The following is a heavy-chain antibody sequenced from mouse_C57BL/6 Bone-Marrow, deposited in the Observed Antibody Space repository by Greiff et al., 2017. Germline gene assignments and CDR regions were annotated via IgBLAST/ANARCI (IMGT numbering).Heavy chain of an antibody. J-gene: IGHJ2*03. V-gene: IGHV1-26*01. D-gene: IGHD1-1*01. Sequence: EVQLQQSGPELVKPGASVKISCKASGYTFTDYYMNWVKQSHGKSLEWIGDINPNNGGTSYNQKLKGKATLTVDKSSSTAYMELRSLTSADSAVYYCARDYYGSSWYFDYWGQGTSLTVSS. CDR2: INPNNGGT. CDR1: GYTFTDYY. CDR3: ARDYYGSSWYFDY.